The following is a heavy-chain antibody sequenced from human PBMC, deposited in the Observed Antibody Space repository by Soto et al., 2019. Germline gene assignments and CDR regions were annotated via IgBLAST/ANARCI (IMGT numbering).Heavy chain of an antibody. J-gene: IGHJ4*02. CDR1: GGSISSSSYY. Sequence: SETLSLTCTVSGGSISSSSYYWGWIRQPPGKGLEWIGSIYYSGSTYYNPSLKSRVTISVDTSKNQFSLKLSSVTAADTAVYYCARHLHRITSSQGWGQGTLVPVSS. CDR2: IYYSGST. CDR3: ARHLHRITSSQG. D-gene: IGHD3-3*01. V-gene: IGHV4-39*01.